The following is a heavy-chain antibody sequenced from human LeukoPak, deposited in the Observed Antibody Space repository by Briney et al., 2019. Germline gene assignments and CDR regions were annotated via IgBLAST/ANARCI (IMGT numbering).Heavy chain of an antibody. CDR3: ARISLSGWVNDH. V-gene: IGHV3-74*01. CDR1: GFTFSSHW. CDR2: ISSDGSST. Sequence: GGSLRLSCAASGFTFSSHWMHWVRQAPGKGLVWVTRISSDGSSTSYADSVKGRFTISRDNAKNTLFLQMSSLGAEDTAIYYCARISLSGWVNDHWGQGTLVTVSS. J-gene: IGHJ4*02. D-gene: IGHD6-19*01.